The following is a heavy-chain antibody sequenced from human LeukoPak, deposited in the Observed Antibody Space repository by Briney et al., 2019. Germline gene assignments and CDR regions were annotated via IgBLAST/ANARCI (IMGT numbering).Heavy chain of an antibody. V-gene: IGHV4-34*01. CDR1: GGSFNNYY. D-gene: IGHD5-18*01. J-gene: IGHJ5*02. CDR3: ATTFADTPPPLTNH. CDR2: INHSGGV. Sequence: ASETLSLTCAVYGGSFNNYYRSWIRQAPGKGLEWIGEINHSGGVDYNPSLKGRATISVDTSKKQFSLRVTSVTAADTAVYFCATTFADTPPPLTNHWGQGTLVTVSS.